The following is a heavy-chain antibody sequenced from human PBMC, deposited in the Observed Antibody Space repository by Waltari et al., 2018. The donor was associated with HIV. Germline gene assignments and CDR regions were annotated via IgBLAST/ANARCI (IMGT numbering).Heavy chain of an antibody. CDR1: GYTFTSYY. CDR3: ARDGPHIVVVTVCTTDGFDI. CDR2: IDTATGTT. J-gene: IGHJ3*02. V-gene: IGHV1-46*01. D-gene: IGHD2-21*02. Sequence: QVQLVQSGAEVREPGASVRLSCRASGYTFTSYYINWVRQAPGKGLEWMGIIDTATGTTNYRQNFQGRVTMTKDKSTSTVYMEFRMLTSEDTAVYYCARDGPHIVVVTVCTTDGFDIWGQGTMVIVSS.